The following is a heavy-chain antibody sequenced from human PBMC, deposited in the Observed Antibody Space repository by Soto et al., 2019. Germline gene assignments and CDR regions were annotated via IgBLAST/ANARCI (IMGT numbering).Heavy chain of an antibody. Sequence: SETLSLTCLVSCVSVSSYTWSWVRQPANKGLEWIGRVFSSVSATYSPSLKSRVRISMDTPENRISLKLDSVTAADAGVYYCTRDGMTTGDTWGPGTLVTVSS. CDR1: CVSVSSYT. D-gene: IGHD2-21*02. CDR3: TRDGMTTGDT. J-gene: IGHJ4*02. CDR2: VFSSVSA. V-gene: IGHV4-4*07.